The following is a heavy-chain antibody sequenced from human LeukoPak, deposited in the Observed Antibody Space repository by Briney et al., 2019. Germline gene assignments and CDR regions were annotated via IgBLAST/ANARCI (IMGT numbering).Heavy chain of an antibody. CDR2: IIPIFGTA. V-gene: IGHV1-69*06. Sequence: ASVKVSCKASGGTFRKYTISWVRQAPGQGLEWMGGIIPIFGTAKYAQKFQDRVTITADKSASTAYMELSSLRPEDTAVYDCARELDPPSADAFDIWGQGTMVTVPS. J-gene: IGHJ3*02. CDR3: ARELDPPSADAFDI. D-gene: IGHD6-6*01. CDR1: GGTFRKYT.